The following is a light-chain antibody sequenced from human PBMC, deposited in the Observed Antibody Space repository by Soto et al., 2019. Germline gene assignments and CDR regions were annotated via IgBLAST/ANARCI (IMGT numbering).Light chain of an antibody. V-gene: IGKV1-5*03. CDR2: LGS. J-gene: IGKJ2*01. CDR3: MQALQTPYT. CDR1: QSISSW. Sequence: DIQMTQSPSTLSASVGDRVTITCRASQSISSWLAWYQQKPGKAPKLLIYLGSYRASGVPDRVSGSGAGTDFTLKITRVEAEDVGIYYCMQALQTPYTFGQGTKLEIK.